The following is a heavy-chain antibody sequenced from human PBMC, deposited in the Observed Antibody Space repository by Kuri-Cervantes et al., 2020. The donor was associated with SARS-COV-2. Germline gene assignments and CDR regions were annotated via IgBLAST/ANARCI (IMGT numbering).Heavy chain of an antibody. V-gene: IGHV3-23*01. J-gene: IGHJ6*02. CDR2: ISGSGGST. CDR1: GFTVSSNY. Sequence: GESLKISCAASGFTVSSNYMSWVRQAPGKGLEWVSAISGSGGSTYYADSVKGRFTISRDNSKNTLYLQMNSLRGDDTAVYYCAKGEEVVGAIRWGPKKYNSYDMDVWGQGTTVTVFS. D-gene: IGHD2-2*02. CDR3: AKGEEVVGAIRWGPKKYNSYDMDV.